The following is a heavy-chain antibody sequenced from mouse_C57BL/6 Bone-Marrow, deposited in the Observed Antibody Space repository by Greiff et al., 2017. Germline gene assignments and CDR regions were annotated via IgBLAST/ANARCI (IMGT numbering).Heavy chain of an antibody. CDR3: ARNYGSCYRFDV. D-gene: IGHD1-1*01. J-gene: IGHJ1*03. CDR2: IYPRDGST. Sequence: VQLQQSDAELVKPGASVKISCKASGYTFTDHTIHWLKQRPEQGLEWIGYIYPRDGSTKYNEKFKGKATLTAATSSSTAYMQLNSLTSEDSAVYFCARNYGSCYRFDVWGTGTTVTVSS. V-gene: IGHV1-78*01. CDR1: GYTFTDHT.